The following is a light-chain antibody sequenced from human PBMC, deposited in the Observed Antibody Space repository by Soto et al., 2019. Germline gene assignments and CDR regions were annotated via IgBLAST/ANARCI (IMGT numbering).Light chain of an antibody. CDR3: QQSYSAPWT. V-gene: IGKV1-39*01. CDR2: APS. CDR1: QSISSY. J-gene: IGKJ1*01. Sequence: DIQMTQSPSSLSAFVGDRVTITCRASQSISSYLNWYQQKPGKAPKLLIYAPSSLQSGVPSRFSGSGSGTDFTLTISSLQPEDFATYYCQQSYSAPWTFGQGTKVEIK.